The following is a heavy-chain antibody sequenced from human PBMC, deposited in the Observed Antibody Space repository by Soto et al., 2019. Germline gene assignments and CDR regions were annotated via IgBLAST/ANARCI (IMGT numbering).Heavy chain of an antibody. J-gene: IGHJ6*02. Sequence: QVQLVQSGAEVKKPGSSVRVSCKASGTIFSSYTISWVRQAPGQGLEWMGRIIPILGETNSAQKFQGRVTLTADKSTNTADMELNSLRLEDTALYCCARGLGGRMDDWGQGTTVTVSS. CDR1: GTIFSSYT. CDR2: IIPILGET. V-gene: IGHV1-69*08. D-gene: IGHD3-16*01. CDR3: ARGLGGRMDD.